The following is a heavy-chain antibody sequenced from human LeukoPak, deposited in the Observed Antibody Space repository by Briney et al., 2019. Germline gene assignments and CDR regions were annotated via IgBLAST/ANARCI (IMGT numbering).Heavy chain of an antibody. CDR2: IYSGGST. CDR1: GFTFDDYA. V-gene: IGHV3-66*04. D-gene: IGHD6-19*01. J-gene: IGHJ2*01. CDR3: ARHPGYSSGWSQDWYFDL. Sequence: PGRSLRLSCAASGFTFDDYAMHWVRQAPGKGLEWVSVIYSGGSTYYADSVKGRFTISRDNSKNTLYLQMNSLRAEDTAVYYCARHPGYSSGWSQDWYFDLWGRGTLVTVSS.